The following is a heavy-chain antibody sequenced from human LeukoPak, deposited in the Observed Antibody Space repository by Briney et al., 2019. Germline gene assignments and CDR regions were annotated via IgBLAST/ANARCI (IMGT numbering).Heavy chain of an antibody. CDR2: MNSDGSDT. CDR1: GFTFSTYW. D-gene: IGHD2-2*01. Sequence: GGSLRLACAASGFTFSTYWMHWVRQAPGKGLVWVSRMNSDGSDTTYADSVKGRFTIYRDNSKDTLYLQMNSLGAADTAVYYCAKDGGGYCNNSSCWGQGTLVTVSS. V-gene: IGHV3-74*01. J-gene: IGHJ4*02. CDR3: AKDGGGYCNNSSC.